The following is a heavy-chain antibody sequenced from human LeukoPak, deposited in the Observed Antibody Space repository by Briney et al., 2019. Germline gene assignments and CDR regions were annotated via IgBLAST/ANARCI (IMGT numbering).Heavy chain of an antibody. CDR2: ISDSGDTT. V-gene: IGHV3-23*01. CDR3: TSLYYNILTVYSLPWAFDV. CDR1: GFTFSDYY. Sequence: PGGSLRLSCAASGFTFSDYYMSWIRQAPGKGLEWVSVISDSGDTTYYADSVKGRFTISRDNSKDTVYLQMHSLRGEDTAIYYCTSLYYNILTVYSLPWAFDVWGQGTMVTVSS. D-gene: IGHD3-9*01. J-gene: IGHJ3*01.